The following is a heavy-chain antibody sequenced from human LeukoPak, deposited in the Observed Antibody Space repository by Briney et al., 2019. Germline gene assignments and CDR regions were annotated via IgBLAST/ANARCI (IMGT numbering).Heavy chain of an antibody. Sequence: SETLSLTCTVYGDSISNFYWNWIRQSPGKGLEWIGNIHYSGSSVYNPSLKSRGTISIDTSRKQFFLKLNSVTAADTAVYFCALAPNSNWFDFWGPGTLVTVSS. J-gene: IGHJ5*01. V-gene: IGHV4-59*03. CDR3: ALAPNSNWFDF. CDR1: GDSISNFY. CDR2: IHYSGSS.